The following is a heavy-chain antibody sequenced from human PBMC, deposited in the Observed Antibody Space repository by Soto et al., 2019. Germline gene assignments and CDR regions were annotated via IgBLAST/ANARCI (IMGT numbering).Heavy chain of an antibody. J-gene: IGHJ5*02. Sequence: GASVKVSCKASGYTFSGYYIHWVRQAPGQGLEWMGWINPNSGDTNYAQKFQGRVTMTRDTSTSTVYMELSSLRSEDTAVYYCARDRSDFGVVAHRVSRWFDPWGQGTLVTVSS. D-gene: IGHD3-3*01. V-gene: IGHV1-2*02. CDR2: INPNSGDT. CDR1: GYTFSGYY. CDR3: ARDRSDFGVVAHRVSRWFDP.